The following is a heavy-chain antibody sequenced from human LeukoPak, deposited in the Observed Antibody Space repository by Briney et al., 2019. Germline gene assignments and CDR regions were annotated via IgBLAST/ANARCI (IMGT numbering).Heavy chain of an antibody. CDR1: GFTFSSCA. CDR3: ARDGVPAGADY. CDR2: ISYDGTYN. J-gene: IGHJ4*02. Sequence: GRSLRLSCAASGFTFSSCAMYWVRQAPGKGLEWVAVISYDGTYNYYADSVKGRFTISRDNSQSTLHLQMNSLRAEDTAVYYCARDGVPAGADYWGQGTLVTVSS. V-gene: IGHV3-30*04. D-gene: IGHD2-2*01.